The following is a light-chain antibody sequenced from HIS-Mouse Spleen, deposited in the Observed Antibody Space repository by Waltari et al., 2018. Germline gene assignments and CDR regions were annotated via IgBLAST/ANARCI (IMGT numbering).Light chain of an antibody. CDR1: PSISSW. V-gene: IGKV1-5*03. J-gene: IGKJ4*02. CDR2: KAT. Sequence: DIQMTQSPSTLSASVGVRVTITCRASPSISSWLAWYQQKPGKAPKLLIYKATSLESGVPSRFSGSGAGTEFTLTISSLQPDELETYYCQQYNSYSLTLGGGTKVEIK. CDR3: QQYNSYSLT.